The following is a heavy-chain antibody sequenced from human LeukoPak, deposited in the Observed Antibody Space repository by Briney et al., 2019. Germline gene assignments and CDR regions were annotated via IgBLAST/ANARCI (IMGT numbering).Heavy chain of an antibody. Sequence: ASVKVSCKTSGYPFSTYEINWVRQAAGQGLEWMGWVHPNSGNTDYAQKFQGRLTMTRDTSISTAYMELSGLRSDDTAVYFCARGPRNDPWGQGTLVTVSS. J-gene: IGHJ5*02. CDR3: ARGPRNDP. V-gene: IGHV1-8*01. CDR2: VHPNSGNT. CDR1: GYPFSTYE.